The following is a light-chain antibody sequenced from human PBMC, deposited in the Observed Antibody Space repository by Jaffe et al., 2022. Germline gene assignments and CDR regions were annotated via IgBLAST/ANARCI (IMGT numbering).Light chain of an antibody. CDR3: SSYAGGNNFVV. Sequence: QSALTQSPSASGSPGQSVTISCTGTSSDVGGYNSVSWYQQHPGKAPKLMIYEVSERPSGVPDRFSGSKSGNTASLTVSGLRTEDEADYYCSSYAGGNNFVVFGGGTKLTVL. CDR2: EVS. J-gene: IGLJ2*01. V-gene: IGLV2-8*01. CDR1: SSDVGGYNS.